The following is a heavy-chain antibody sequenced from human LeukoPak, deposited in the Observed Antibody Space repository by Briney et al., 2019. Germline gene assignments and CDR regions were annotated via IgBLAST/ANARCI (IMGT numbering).Heavy chain of an antibody. CDR1: GFTFSDYY. Sequence: GGSLRLSCAASGFTFSDYYMSWIRQAPGKGLEWVSYISSSGSTIYYADSVKGRFTISRDNAKNSLYLQMNSLRAEDTAVYSCARDFYPNHSDYWGQGTLVTVSS. D-gene: IGHD1-14*01. CDR2: ISSSGSTI. CDR3: ARDFYPNHSDY. V-gene: IGHV3-11*04. J-gene: IGHJ4*02.